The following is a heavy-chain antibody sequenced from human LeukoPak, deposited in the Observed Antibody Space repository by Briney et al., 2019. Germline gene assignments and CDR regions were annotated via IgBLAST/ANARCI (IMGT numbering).Heavy chain of an antibody. CDR3: ARGCYGGNSVVGY. J-gene: IGHJ4*02. D-gene: IGHD4-23*01. Sequence: SETLSLTCTVSGGSISSYYWSWVRQPPGKGLEWIGYIYYSGSTNYNPSLKSRVTISVDTSKNQFSLKLSSVTAADTAVYNWARGCYGGNSVVGYWGQGTLVTVSS. CDR1: GGSISSYY. CDR2: IYYSGST. V-gene: IGHV4-59*01.